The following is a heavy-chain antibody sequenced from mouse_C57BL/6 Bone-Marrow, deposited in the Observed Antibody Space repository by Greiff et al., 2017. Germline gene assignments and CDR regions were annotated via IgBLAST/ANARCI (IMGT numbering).Heavy chain of an antibody. V-gene: IGHV1-64*01. CDR3: ARERGAYGNYVAY. CDR1: GYTFTSYW. J-gene: IGHJ3*01. CDR2: IHPNSGST. D-gene: IGHD2-1*01. Sequence: QVQLQQSGAELVKPGASVKLSCKASGYTFTSYWMHWVKQRPGQGLEWIGMIHPNSGSTNYNEKFKSKATLTVDKSSSTAYMQLSSLTSEDSAVYYCARERGAYGNYVAYWGQGTLVTVSA.